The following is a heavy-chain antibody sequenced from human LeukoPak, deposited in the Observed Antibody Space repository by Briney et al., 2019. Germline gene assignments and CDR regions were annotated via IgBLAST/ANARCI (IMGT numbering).Heavy chain of an antibody. CDR3: ARYTVTLVGYYYGMDV. CDR1: GGTFSSYA. D-gene: IGHD4-11*01. J-gene: IGHJ6*02. CDR2: INPSGGST. Sequence: ASVKVSCKASGGTFSSYAISWVRQAPGQGLEWMGIINPSGGSTGYAQKFQGRVTMTRDTSTSTVYMELSSLRSEDTAVYYCARYTVTLVGYYYGMDVWGQGTTVTVSS. V-gene: IGHV1-46*01.